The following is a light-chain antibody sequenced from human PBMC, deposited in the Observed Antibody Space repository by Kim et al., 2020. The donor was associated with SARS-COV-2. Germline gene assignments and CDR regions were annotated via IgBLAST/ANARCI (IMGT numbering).Light chain of an antibody. CDR3: QTWGTGIQV. Sequence: QLVLTQSPSASASLGASVKLTCTLSSGHSRYAIAWHQQQPEKGPRYLMNLNSDGSHTKGDGIPDRFSGSSSGAERYLTISSLQSEDEADYYCQTWGTGIQVFGGGTQLTV. V-gene: IGLV4-69*01. CDR2: LNSDGSH. CDR1: SGHSRYA. J-gene: IGLJ3*02.